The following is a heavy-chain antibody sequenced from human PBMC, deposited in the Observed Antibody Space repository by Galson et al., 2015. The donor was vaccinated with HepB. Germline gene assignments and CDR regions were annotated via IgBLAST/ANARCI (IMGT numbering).Heavy chain of an antibody. V-gene: IGHV1-18*01. CDR3: ARDWRRFLGAPSDAFDI. CDR1: GYTFTSYG. D-gene: IGHD3-16*01. CDR2: ISAYNGNT. Sequence: SVKVSCKASGYTFTSYGISWVRQAPGQGLEWMGWISAYNGNTNYAQKLQGRVTMTTDTSTSTAYMELRSLRSDDTAVYYCARDWRRFLGAPSDAFDIWGQGTMVTVSS. J-gene: IGHJ3*02.